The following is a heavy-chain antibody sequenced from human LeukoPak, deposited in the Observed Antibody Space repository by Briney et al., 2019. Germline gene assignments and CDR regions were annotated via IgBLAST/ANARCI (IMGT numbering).Heavy chain of an antibody. D-gene: IGHD3-10*01. CDR3: ARGGVDYYGSGTYYLMYYFDY. J-gene: IGHJ4*02. V-gene: IGHV3-21*04. Sequence: GGSLRLSCAASGFTFSSYWMSWVRQAPGKGLEWVSSISSSSSYIYYADSVKGRFAISRDNAKNSLYLQMNSLRAEDTAVYFCARGGVDYYGSGTYYLMYYFDYWGQGALVTVSS. CDR2: ISSSSSYI. CDR1: GFTFSSYW.